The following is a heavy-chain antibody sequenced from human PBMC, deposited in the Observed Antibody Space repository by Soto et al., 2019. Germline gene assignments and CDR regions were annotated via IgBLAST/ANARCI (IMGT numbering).Heavy chain of an antibody. J-gene: IGHJ5*02. CDR2: IHYSGDT. D-gene: IGHD2-15*01. V-gene: IGHV4-59*08. CDR1: GGSISGYY. CDR3: VRTNVVIHLKLFDP. Sequence: PSEDPALTCTVSGGSISGYYWSWIRQPPGKGLEWIGYIHYSGDTNYNPSLKSRVTMSLDTSKNQFSLKLSSVTAADTAVYYCVRTNVVIHLKLFDPWGQGNLVTVSS.